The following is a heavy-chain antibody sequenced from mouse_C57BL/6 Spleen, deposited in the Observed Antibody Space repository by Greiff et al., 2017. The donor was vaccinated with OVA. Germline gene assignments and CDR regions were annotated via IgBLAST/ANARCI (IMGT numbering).Heavy chain of an antibody. CDR3: ARSYNGYYVDAMDY. J-gene: IGHJ4*01. D-gene: IGHD2-3*01. CDR1: GYAFTSYL. CDR2: INPGSGGT. Sequence: VQLQQSGAELVRPGTSVKVSCKASGYAFTSYLIEWVKQRPGQGLEWIGVINPGSGGTNYNEKFKGQATLTADKSSRTAYMQLSSLTSEDAAVYFCARSYNGYYVDAMDYWGQGTSVTVSS. V-gene: IGHV1-54*01.